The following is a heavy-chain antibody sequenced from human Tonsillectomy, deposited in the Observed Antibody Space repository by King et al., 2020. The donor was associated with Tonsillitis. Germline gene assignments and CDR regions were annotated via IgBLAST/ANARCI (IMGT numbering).Heavy chain of an antibody. CDR3: ARGAGTDDGALWADYFDY. CDR1: GFSFSIYV. D-gene: IGHD4-17*01. CDR2: IWYDGSNR. Sequence: VQLVESGGGVVQPGRSLRLSCAASGFSFSIYVMHWVRQAPGKGLEWVAVIWYDGSNRYYARFTISRDNSKNTLDLQMNSLKAEDTAVYYCARGAGTDDGALWADYFDYWGQGTLVTVPS. V-gene: IGHV3-33*08. J-gene: IGHJ4*02.